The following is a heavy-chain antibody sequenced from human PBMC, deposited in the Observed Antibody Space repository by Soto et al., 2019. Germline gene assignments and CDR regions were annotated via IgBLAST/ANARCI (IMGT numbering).Heavy chain of an antibody. D-gene: IGHD2-8*01. V-gene: IGHV3-21*01. CDR2: ISSSSSYI. Sequence: GGSLRLSCAASGFTFSSYSMNWVRQAPGKGLEWVSSISSSSSYIYYADSVKGRFTISRDNAKNSLYLQMNSLRAEDTAVYYCARSGFLGYCTNGVCYTPDAFDIWGQGTMVTVSS. CDR3: ARSGFLGYCTNGVCYTPDAFDI. J-gene: IGHJ3*02. CDR1: GFTFSSYS.